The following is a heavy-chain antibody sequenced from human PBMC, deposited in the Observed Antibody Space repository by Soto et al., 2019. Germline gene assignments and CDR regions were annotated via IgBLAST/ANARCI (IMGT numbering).Heavy chain of an antibody. J-gene: IGHJ6*02. D-gene: IGHD3-3*01. V-gene: IGHV4-34*01. CDR3: ARGSGYDFWSGYYSYGMDV. Sequence: LALTCAVYGGSFSGYYWSWIRQPPGKGLEWIGEINHSGSTNYNPSLKSRVTISVDTSKNQFSLKLSSVTAADTAVYYCARGSGYDFWSGYYSYGMDVWGQGTTVTVSS. CDR2: INHSGST. CDR1: GGSFSGYY.